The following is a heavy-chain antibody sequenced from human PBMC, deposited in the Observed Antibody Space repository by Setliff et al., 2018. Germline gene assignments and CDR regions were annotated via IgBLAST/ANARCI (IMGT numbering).Heavy chain of an antibody. J-gene: IGHJ3*01. D-gene: IGHD1-1*01. CDR1: GGSFDTYY. CDR3: RQAVVGRDVFDV. CDR2: INQSGGG. Sequence: SETLSLTCNVYGGSFDTYYWSWIRQPPGKGLEWFGEINQSGGGDYNPSFKGRVTISVDTSKKQFSLTLRYVTAADTALYYCRQAVVGRDVFDVWGQGTVVTVSS. V-gene: IGHV4-34*01.